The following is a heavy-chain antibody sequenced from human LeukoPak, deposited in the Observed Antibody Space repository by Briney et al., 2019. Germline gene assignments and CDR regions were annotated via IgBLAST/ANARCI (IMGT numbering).Heavy chain of an antibody. J-gene: IGHJ6*03. CDR1: GDSIITYY. CDR2: MYTSGST. Sequence: SETLSLTCTVSGDSIITYYLSWLRQPAGKGLEWIGRMYTSGSTNYNPSLKSRVTMSVDTSKNQFSLKLRSVTAADTAVYYCARELNYYYYMDVWGKGTTVTVSS. V-gene: IGHV4-4*07. CDR3: ARELNYYYYMDV.